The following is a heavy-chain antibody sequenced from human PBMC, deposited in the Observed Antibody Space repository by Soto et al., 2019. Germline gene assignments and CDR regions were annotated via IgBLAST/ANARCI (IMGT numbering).Heavy chain of an antibody. CDR2: VGGSGDST. D-gene: IGHD6-19*01. Sequence: DVQLLESGGGLVQPGGSLRVSCAASGFTFRSYAMCWVRQAPRKGLEWLSCVGGSGDSTYYADSVKGRFTISRDNSKNTVDLQMNSLRAEDTAVYYCVKRSGQSNGWGAFDIWGQGAMVTVSS. CDR3: VKRSGQSNGWGAFDI. CDR1: GFTFRSYA. V-gene: IGHV3-23*01. J-gene: IGHJ3*02.